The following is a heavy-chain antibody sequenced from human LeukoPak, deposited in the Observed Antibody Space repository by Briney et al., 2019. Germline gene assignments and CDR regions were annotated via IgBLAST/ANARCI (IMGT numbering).Heavy chain of an antibody. CDR1: GGSISSSNW. D-gene: IGHD6-13*01. V-gene: IGHV4-4*02. J-gene: IGHJ4*02. Sequence: PSGTLSLTCAVSGGSISSSNWWSWVRQPPGKGLERIGEFYLSGSTNYNPSLKSRVTISVDTSKNQFSLKLSSVTAADTAVYYCARGEIAAAGTDYWGQGTLVTVSS. CDR2: FYLSGST. CDR3: ARGEIAAAGTDY.